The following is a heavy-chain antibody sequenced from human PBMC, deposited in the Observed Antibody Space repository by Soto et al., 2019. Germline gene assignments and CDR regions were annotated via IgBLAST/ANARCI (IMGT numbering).Heavy chain of an antibody. CDR1: GYNFNNYW. Sequence: PGESLKISCKFSGYNFNNYWIAWVRQMHGKGLEWMGIIHPGDSDTRYSPSFQGQVTISADKSISTAYLQWSSLKASDTAMYYCARHGRPYYYYYGMDVWGQGTTVTVSS. J-gene: IGHJ6*02. V-gene: IGHV5-51*01. CDR3: ARHGRPYYYYYGMDV. CDR2: IHPGDSDT.